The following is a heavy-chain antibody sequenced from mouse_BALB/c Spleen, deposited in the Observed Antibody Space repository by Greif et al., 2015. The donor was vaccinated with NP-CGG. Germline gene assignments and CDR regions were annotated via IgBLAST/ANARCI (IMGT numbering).Heavy chain of an antibody. CDR2: INPSTGYT. Sequence: QVQLQQSGAELAKPGASVKMSCKASGYTFTSYWMHWVKQRPGQGLEWIGYINPSTGYTEYNQKFKDKATLTADKSSSTAYMQLSSLTSEDSSVYYCARREGMYGNYLYWGLGTTLTVSS. CDR1: GYTFTSYW. V-gene: IGHV1-7*01. D-gene: IGHD2-10*02. CDR3: ARREGMYGNYLY. J-gene: IGHJ2*01.